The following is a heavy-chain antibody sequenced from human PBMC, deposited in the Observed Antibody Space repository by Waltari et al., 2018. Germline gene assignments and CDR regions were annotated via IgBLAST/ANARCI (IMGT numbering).Heavy chain of an antibody. CDR3: AKLPTATSFLDY. J-gene: IGHJ4*02. CDR2: IGGSGGTT. V-gene: IGHV3-23*01. Sequence: EVQLLESGGGLVQPGGSLRLSCAASGFTFSNYPVSWVRQAPGKGLEWFSAIGGSGGTTYCADSVKGRFTISRDNSKDTRYLQMNSLRAEDTAVYYCAKLPTATSFLDYWGQGTLVTVSS. D-gene: IGHD1-1*01. CDR1: GFTFSNYP.